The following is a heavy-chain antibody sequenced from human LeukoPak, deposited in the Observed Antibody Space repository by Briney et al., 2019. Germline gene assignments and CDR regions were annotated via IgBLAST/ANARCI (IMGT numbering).Heavy chain of an antibody. V-gene: IGHV4-30-4*08. J-gene: IGHJ4*02. D-gene: IGHD7-27*01. Sequence: PSETLSLTCTVSGGSISSGDYYWNWIRQPPGKGLEWIGYIYYTGNTYYNPSLKSRVTITADTSKNQFSLKLSSLTAADSAVYYCPRVQGPWGHTGLGGRGSLVPVSS. CDR1: GGSISSGDYY. CDR3: PRVQGPWGHTGL. CDR2: IYYTGNT.